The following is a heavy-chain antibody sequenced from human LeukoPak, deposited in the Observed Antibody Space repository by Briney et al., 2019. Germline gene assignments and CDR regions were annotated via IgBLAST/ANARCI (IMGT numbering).Heavy chain of an antibody. V-gene: IGHV3-23*01. Sequence: GGSLRLSCAASGFTFSSYAMSWVPQAPGKGLEWVSAISGSGGSTYYADSLKGRFTISRDNSKNTLYLQMNSLRAEDTAVYYCAKDGDYDFWSGSRDFDYWGQGTLVTVSS. CDR3: AKDGDYDFWSGSRDFDY. J-gene: IGHJ4*02. D-gene: IGHD3-3*01. CDR2: ISGSGGST. CDR1: GFTFSSYA.